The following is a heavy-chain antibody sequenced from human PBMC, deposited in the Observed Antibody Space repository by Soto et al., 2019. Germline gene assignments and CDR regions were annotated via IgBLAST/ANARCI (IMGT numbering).Heavy chain of an antibody. D-gene: IGHD2-15*01. V-gene: IGHV2-70*04. CDR1: GFSLTTSGMR. Sequence: SGPTLVNPTQTLTLTCTFSGFSLTTSGMRVSWIRQPPGKALEWLARIDWDDDKFYKTSLKTRLTISKDSSKNQVVLTMTNVDPVDTATYYCARMFHCSGGTCPFDHWGQGALVTVSS. CDR2: IDWDDDK. CDR3: ARMFHCSGGTCPFDH. J-gene: IGHJ4*02.